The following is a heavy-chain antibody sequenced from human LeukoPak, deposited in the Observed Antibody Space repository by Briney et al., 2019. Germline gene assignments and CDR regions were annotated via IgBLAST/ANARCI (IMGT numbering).Heavy chain of an antibody. V-gene: IGHV4-4*07. CDR3: ARGGYSSGWPFDY. D-gene: IGHD6-19*01. J-gene: IGHJ4*02. Sequence: SETLSLTCTVSGGSISSSYWSWIRQPAGKGLEWIGRIYPSGSTNYNPSLKSRVTMSVDTSKNQFSLKLSSVTAADTAVYYCARGGYSSGWPFDYWGQGTLVTVSS. CDR1: GGSISSSY. CDR2: IYPSGST.